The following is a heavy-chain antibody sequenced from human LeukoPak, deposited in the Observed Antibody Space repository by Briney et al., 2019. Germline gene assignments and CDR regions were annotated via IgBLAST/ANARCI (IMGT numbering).Heavy chain of an antibody. D-gene: IGHD4-17*01. CDR2: IFYNGST. CDR1: GGSIGSGDYY. J-gene: IGHJ2*01. Sequence: PSETLSLTCTVSGGSIGSGDYYWSWIRQPPGKGLEWIGYIFYNGSTYYNPSLKSRVTISVDTSKNQFSLKLSSVTAADTAMYYCARGGDYGDYVRAYWYFDLWGRGTLVTVSS. CDR3: ARGGDYGDYVRAYWYFDL. V-gene: IGHV4-30-4*01.